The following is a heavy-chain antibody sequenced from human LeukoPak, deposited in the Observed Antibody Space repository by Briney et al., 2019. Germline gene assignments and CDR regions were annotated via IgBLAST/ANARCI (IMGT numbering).Heavy chain of an antibody. D-gene: IGHD2-15*01. CDR3: ARGELLYDY. V-gene: IGHV4-30-4*01. CDR1: GGSISSGDYY. CDR2: IHNSGST. J-gene: IGHJ4*02. Sequence: PSQTLPLTCTVSGGSISSGDYYWSWIRQPPGKGLEWIGYIHNSGSTFYNPSLKSRVTISIDTSKNQFSLKLNSVTAADTAVYYCARGELLYDYWGQGTLVTVSS.